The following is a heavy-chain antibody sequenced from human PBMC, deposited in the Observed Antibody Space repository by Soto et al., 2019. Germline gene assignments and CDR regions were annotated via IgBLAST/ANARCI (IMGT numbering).Heavy chain of an antibody. D-gene: IGHD6-6*01. Sequence: SETLSLTCAVYGGSFSGYYWSWIRQPPGKGLEWIGEINHSGSTNYNPSLKSRVTISVDTSKNQFSLKLSSVTAADTAVYYCAREAPQYYYYYYYMDVWGKGTTVTVSS. CDR1: GGSFSGYY. V-gene: IGHV4-34*01. CDR3: AREAPQYYYYYYYMDV. CDR2: INHSGST. J-gene: IGHJ6*03.